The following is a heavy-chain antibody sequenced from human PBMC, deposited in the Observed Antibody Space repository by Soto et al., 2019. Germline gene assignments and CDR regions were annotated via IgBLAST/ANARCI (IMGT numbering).Heavy chain of an antibody. Sequence: QVQLQESGPGLVKPSETLSLTCTVSGGSISSYYWSWIRQPPGKGLEWIGYIYYSGSTNYNPSLKRPVPIPADTSTNQVSLKLSSVTAAAPAVYYCARQSVGPYGSGSYFDYWGQGTLVTVSS. CDR2: IYYSGST. CDR1: GGSISSYY. V-gene: IGHV4-59*08. J-gene: IGHJ4*02. CDR3: ARQSVGPYGSGSYFDY. D-gene: IGHD3-10*01.